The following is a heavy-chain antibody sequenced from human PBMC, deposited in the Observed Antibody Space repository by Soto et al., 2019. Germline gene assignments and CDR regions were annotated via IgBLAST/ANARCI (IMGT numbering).Heavy chain of an antibody. V-gene: IGHV3-30*04. D-gene: IGHD3-10*01. CDR3: ATPKIVGDEFSAXDI. CDR1: GFTFSRFA. Sequence: GGSLRLSCAASGFTFSRFAMHWVRQAPGKGLEWVAFISYGGRKTNYADSVKGRFTISRDNSKNTLSLQMNSLRGEDTAVYYCATPKIVGDEFSAXDIWGQGTMVTVSS. J-gene: IGHJ3*02. CDR2: ISYGGRKT.